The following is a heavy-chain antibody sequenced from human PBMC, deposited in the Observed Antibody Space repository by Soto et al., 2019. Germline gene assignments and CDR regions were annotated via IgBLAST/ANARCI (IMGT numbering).Heavy chain of an antibody. CDR2: INPNSGGT. CDR1: GYTFTGYY. J-gene: IGHJ6*02. CDR3: ARYCSRTSCPTGDYGMDV. Sequence: QVQLVQSGAEVKKPGASVKVSCKASGYTFTGYYMHWVRQAPGQGLEWMGWINPNSGGTNYAQKFQGRVTMTRDTSISKAYMELRRLRSDDTAVYYCARYCSRTSCPTGDYGMDVWGQGTTVTVSS. D-gene: IGHD2-2*01. V-gene: IGHV1-2*02.